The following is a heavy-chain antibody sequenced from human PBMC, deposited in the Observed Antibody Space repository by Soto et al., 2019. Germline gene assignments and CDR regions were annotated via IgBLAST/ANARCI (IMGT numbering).Heavy chain of an antibody. CDR3: ARGYSYGYGENYYGMDV. D-gene: IGHD5-18*01. Sequence: ASVKVYFKTSGYPFTSYGISLVRQAPGQGLEWMGWISAYNGNTNYAQKLQGRVTMTTDTSTSTAYMELRSLRSDDTAVYYCARGYSYGYGENYYGMDVWGQGTTVTVSS. CDR1: GYPFTSYG. CDR2: ISAYNGNT. J-gene: IGHJ6*01. V-gene: IGHV1-18*01.